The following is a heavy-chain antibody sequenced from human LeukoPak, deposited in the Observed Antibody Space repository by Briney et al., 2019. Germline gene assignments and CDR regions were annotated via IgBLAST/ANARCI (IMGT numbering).Heavy chain of an antibody. Sequence: SETLSLTCTVSGGSISSSPYFWGWIRQPPGKGLQWIGSCYYSGSTYYNPSLKSRVTMSVDTSKNQFSLKLSSVTAADTAVYYCARHVTSAEIVAGNFDYWGQGTLVTVSS. CDR1: GGSISSSPYF. V-gene: IGHV4-39*01. CDR3: ARHVTSAEIVAGNFDY. J-gene: IGHJ4*02. D-gene: IGHD6-19*01. CDR2: CYYSGST.